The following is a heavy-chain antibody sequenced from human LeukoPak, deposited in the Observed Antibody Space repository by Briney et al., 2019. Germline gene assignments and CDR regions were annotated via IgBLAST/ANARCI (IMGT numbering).Heavy chain of an antibody. CDR2: IYYSGST. V-gene: IGHV4-59*01. CDR1: GVSISSYY. Sequence: SETLSLTCTVSGVSISSYYWSWIRQPPGKGLELIGYIYYSGSTNYNPSLKSRVTISVETSKNQLSLKLSSVTAADTAVYYCARFSVAAAGTGWFDPWGQGTLDTVS. D-gene: IGHD6-13*01. CDR3: ARFSVAAAGTGWFDP. J-gene: IGHJ5*02.